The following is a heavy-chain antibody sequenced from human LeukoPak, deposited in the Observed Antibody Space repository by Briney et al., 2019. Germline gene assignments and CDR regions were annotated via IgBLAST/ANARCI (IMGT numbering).Heavy chain of an antibody. CDR2: IKQDGSEK. V-gene: IGHV3-7*01. CDR3: AIIPRAAAGPSARSPFHY. CDR1: GFTFSTYS. J-gene: IGHJ4*02. Sequence: GGSLRLSCAASGFTFSTYSMNWVRQAPGKGLEWVANIKQDGSEKYYVDSVKGRFTISRDNAKNSLYLQMNSLRAEDTAVYYCAIIPRAAAGPSARSPFHYWGQGTLVTVSS. D-gene: IGHD6-13*01.